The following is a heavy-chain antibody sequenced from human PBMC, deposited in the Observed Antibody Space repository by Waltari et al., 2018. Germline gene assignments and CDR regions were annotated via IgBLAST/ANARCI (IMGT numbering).Heavy chain of an antibody. Sequence: EVQLLESGGGLVQPGGSLRLSCSASGFTFSSYAMSWVRQAPGKGLEWVSAISGSGGSTYYADSVKGRFTISRDNSKNTLYLQMNSLRAEDTAVYYCARDSQYSSGWYRADYFDYWGQGTLVTVSS. J-gene: IGHJ4*02. CDR3: ARDSQYSSGWYRADYFDY. V-gene: IGHV3-23*01. CDR2: ISGSGGST. CDR1: GFTFSSYA. D-gene: IGHD6-19*01.